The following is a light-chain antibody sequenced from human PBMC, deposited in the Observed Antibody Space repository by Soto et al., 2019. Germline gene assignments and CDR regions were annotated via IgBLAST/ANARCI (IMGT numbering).Light chain of an antibody. CDR2: AAS. V-gene: IGKV1-6*01. Sequence: ATQMTQSPSSLSASVGDRITITCRASRDIGSDLSWYQQKPGKAPTLLIYAASNLQSGVPSRFSGSGSGTDFTLTITSLQPDDFAVYYCQQYGSSPPITFGQGTRLEIK. CDR1: RDIGSD. J-gene: IGKJ5*01. CDR3: QQYGSSPPIT.